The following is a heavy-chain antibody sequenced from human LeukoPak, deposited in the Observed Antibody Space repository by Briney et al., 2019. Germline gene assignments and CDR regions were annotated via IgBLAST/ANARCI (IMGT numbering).Heavy chain of an antibody. CDR2: IYHSGST. V-gene: IGHV4-38-2*01. J-gene: IGHJ5*02. CDR3: ARGWLGWFDP. CDR1: SYSISSGYY. Sequence: SETLSLSCAVSSYSISSGYYWGWIGQPPGKGLEWIGSIYHSGSTYYSPSLKSRVAISVDTSKNQFSLELSSVTAADTAVYYCARGWLGWFDPWGQGTLVTVSS. D-gene: IGHD6-19*01.